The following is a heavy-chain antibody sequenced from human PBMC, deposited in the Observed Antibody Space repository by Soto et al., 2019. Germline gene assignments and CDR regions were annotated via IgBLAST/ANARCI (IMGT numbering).Heavy chain of an antibody. V-gene: IGHV4-34*01. CDR2: INHSGST. Sequence: QVQLQQWGAGLLKPSETLSLTCAVYGGSFSGYYWSWIRQPPGKGLEWIGEINHSGSTNYNPALKSRVTLSVDTSKNQFSLKLSSVTAADTAVYYCARVTGGDGTIFVGDFDYWGQGTLVTVSS. D-gene: IGHD3-3*01. CDR3: ARVTGGDGTIFVGDFDY. CDR1: GGSFSGYY. J-gene: IGHJ4*02.